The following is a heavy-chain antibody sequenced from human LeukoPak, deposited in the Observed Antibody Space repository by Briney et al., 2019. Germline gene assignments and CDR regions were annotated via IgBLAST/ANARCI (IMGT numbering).Heavy chain of an antibody. CDR3: ARDGYSSSWIPRGYYYYYMDV. CDR2: ISSSGSTI. Sequence: GGSLRLSCVASGFILSTSEMNWVRQAPGKGLEWVSYISSSGSTIYYADSVKGRFTISRDNAKNSLYLQMNSLRAEDTAVYYCARDGYSSSWIPRGYYYYYMDVWGKGTTVTISS. D-gene: IGHD6-13*01. V-gene: IGHV3-48*03. J-gene: IGHJ6*03. CDR1: GFILSTSE.